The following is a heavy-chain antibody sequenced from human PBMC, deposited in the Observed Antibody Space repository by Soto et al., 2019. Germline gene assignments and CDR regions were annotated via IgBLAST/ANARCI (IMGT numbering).Heavy chain of an antibody. Sequence: PGGSLRLSCAASGFTFSSYSMNWVRQAPGKGLEWVSSISSSSSYIYYADSVKGRFTISRDNAKNSLYLQMNSLRAEDTAVYYCARDREDIVVVPAAENWFDPWGQGTLVTVS. V-gene: IGHV3-21*01. CDR2: ISSSSSYI. J-gene: IGHJ5*02. CDR3: ARDREDIVVVPAAENWFDP. D-gene: IGHD2-2*01. CDR1: GFTFSSYS.